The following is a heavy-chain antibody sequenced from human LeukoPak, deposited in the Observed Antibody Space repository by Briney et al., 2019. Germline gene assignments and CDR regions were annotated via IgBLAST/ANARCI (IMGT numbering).Heavy chain of an antibody. J-gene: IGHJ4*02. Sequence: GGSLRLSCAASGFTFSSYGMHWVRQAPGKGLEWVSVIYSGGSTYYADSVKGRFTISRDNSKNTLYLQMNSLRAEDTAVYYCARFILTGYFFDYWGQGTLVTVSS. V-gene: IGHV3-NL1*01. CDR2: IYSGGST. CDR1: GFTFSSYG. D-gene: IGHD3-9*01. CDR3: ARFILTGYFFDY.